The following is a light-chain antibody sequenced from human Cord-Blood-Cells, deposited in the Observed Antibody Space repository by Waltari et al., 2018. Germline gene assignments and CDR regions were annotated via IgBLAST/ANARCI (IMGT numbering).Light chain of an antibody. V-gene: IGKV3-20*01. J-gene: IGKJ4*01. CDR3: QQYGSSPLT. Sequence: ELVLTQSPGTLSLSPGERATLSCRASQSVSSSYLAWYQQNPGHAPRLLIYGASSRATGIPDRFSGSGSGTDFTLTISRLEPEYFAVYYCQQYGSSPLTFGGGTKVEIK. CDR1: QSVSSSY. CDR2: GAS.